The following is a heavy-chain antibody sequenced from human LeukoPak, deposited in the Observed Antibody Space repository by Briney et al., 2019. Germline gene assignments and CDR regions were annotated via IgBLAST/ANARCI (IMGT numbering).Heavy chain of an antibody. J-gene: IGHJ4*02. Sequence: GGSLRLSCAASGFTFSSYSMNWVRQAPGKGLEWISSISSSSSYIYYADSVKGRFTISRDNAKNSLYLQMNSLRAEDTAVYYCARDMERGVTTVTSLDYWGQGTLVTVSS. D-gene: IGHD4-17*01. V-gene: IGHV3-21*01. CDR3: ARDMERGVTTVTSLDY. CDR1: GFTFSSYS. CDR2: ISSSSSYI.